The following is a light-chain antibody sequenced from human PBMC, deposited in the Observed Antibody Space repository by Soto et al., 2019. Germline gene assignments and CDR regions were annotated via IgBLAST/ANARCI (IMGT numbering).Light chain of an antibody. J-gene: IGKJ1*01. Sequence: EIVMTQSPATLYVSPGERATLSCRASQSVNRNLAWYQQKPGQAPRLLIYGASPRATTIPDRFSGSGSGTEFTLTISSLQSEDFAVYYCQQYNEWPRTFGKGTRVEIK. CDR2: GAS. CDR1: QSVNRN. CDR3: QQYNEWPRT. V-gene: IGKV3-15*01.